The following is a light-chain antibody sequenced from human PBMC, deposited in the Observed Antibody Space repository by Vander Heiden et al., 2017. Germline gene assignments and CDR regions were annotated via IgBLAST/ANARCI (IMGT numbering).Light chain of an antibody. V-gene: IGLV1-44*01. CDR2: TNG. CDR3: AAWDGTLNGVV. J-gene: IGLJ2*01. Sequence: SALTQLPSASANPGQRVTIPCSGSSSNIGSDGVDWYQQVPGTAPKLLIHTNGQRPSGVPDRFSVSRSGTSASLAISGLQSEDEADDYCAAWDGTLNGVVFGGGTKLTVL. CDR1: SSNIGSDG.